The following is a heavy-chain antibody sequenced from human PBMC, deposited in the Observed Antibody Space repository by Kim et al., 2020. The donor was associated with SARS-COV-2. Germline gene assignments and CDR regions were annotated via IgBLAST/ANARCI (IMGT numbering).Heavy chain of an antibody. D-gene: IGHD6-19*01. CDR3: ACSSSGWSELSDY. Sequence: GGSLRLSCAASGFTFSSYSMNWVRQAPGKGLEWVSSISSSSSYIYYADSVKGRFTISRDNAKNSLYLQMNSLRAEDTAVYYCACSSSGWSELSDYWGQGTLVTVSS. CDR2: ISSSSSYI. J-gene: IGHJ4*02. V-gene: IGHV3-21*01. CDR1: GFTFSSYS.